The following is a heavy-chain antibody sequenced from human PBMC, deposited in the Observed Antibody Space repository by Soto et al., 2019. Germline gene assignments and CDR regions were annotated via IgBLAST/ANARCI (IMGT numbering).Heavy chain of an antibody. D-gene: IGHD2-2*01. CDR2: IYYSGST. Sequence: QVQLQESGPGLVKPSETLSLTCTVSGGSISSYYWSWIRQPPGKGLEWIGYIYYSGSTNYNPSLNSRVTISVDTSKNQFSLKLSSVTAADTAVYYCARIPAARIRSWYFDLWGRGTLVTVSS. J-gene: IGHJ2*01. CDR3: ARIPAARIRSWYFDL. CDR1: GGSISSYY. V-gene: IGHV4-59*01.